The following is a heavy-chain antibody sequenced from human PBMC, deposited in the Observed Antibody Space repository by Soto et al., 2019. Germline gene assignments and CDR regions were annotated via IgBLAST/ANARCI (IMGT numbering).Heavy chain of an antibody. CDR3: AKNKVVAARVEYYYGMDV. Sequence: LRRSCAASGFTFSSYGMHWVRQAPGKGLEWVAVISYDGSNKYYADSVKGRFTISRDNSKNTLYLQTNSLRAEDTAVYYCAKNKVVAARVEYYYGMDVWGQGTTVIVS. V-gene: IGHV3-30*18. CDR2: ISYDGSNK. D-gene: IGHD2-15*01. J-gene: IGHJ6*02. CDR1: GFTFSSYG.